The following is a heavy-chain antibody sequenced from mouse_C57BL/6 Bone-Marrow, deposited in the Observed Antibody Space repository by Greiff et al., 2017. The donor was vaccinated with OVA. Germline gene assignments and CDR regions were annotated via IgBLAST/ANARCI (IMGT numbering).Heavy chain of an antibody. J-gene: IGHJ1*03. D-gene: IGHD4-1*01. V-gene: IGHV1-80*01. Sequence: QVQLQQSGAELVKPGASVKISCKASGYAFSSYWMNWVKQRPGKGLEWIGQIYPGDGDTNYNGKFKGKATLTTDKSSSTAYVQLSSLASKDAAVYFCARGNWVNWYFDVWGTGTTVTVSS. CDR2: IYPGDGDT. CDR3: ARGNWVNWYFDV. CDR1: GYAFSSYW.